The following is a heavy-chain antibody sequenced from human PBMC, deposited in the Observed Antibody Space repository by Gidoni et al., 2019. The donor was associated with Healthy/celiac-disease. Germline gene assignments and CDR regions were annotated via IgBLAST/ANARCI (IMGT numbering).Heavy chain of an antibody. V-gene: IGHV3-23*01. Sequence: EVQLLESGGGLVQPGGSLRLSCAASGFTFSSYALSWVRQAPGKGREWVSAISGSGGSTYYADSVKGRFTISRANSKNTLYLQMNSLRAEDTAVYYCAKFSSEPEDYYYYGMDVWGHGTTVTVSS. CDR3: AKFSSEPEDYYYYGMDV. J-gene: IGHJ6*02. CDR1: GFTFSSYA. CDR2: ISGSGGST. D-gene: IGHD1-26*01.